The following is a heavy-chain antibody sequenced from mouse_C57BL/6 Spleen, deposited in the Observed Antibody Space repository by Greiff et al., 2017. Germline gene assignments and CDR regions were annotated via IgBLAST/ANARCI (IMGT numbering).Heavy chain of an antibody. J-gene: IGHJ1*03. D-gene: IGHD2-3*01. V-gene: IGHV3-6*01. Sequence: EVQLQESGPGLVKPSQSLSLTCSVTGYSITSGYYWNWIRQFPGNKLEWMGYISYDGSNNYNPSLKNRISITRDTSKNQFFLKLNSVTTEDTATYYCARGWLLFDVWGTGTTVTVSS. CDR2: ISYDGSN. CDR1: GYSITSGYY. CDR3: ARGWLLFDV.